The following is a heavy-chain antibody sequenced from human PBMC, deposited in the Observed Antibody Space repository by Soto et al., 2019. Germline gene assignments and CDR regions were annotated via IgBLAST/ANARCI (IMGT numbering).Heavy chain of an antibody. J-gene: IGHJ4*02. D-gene: IGHD2-21*02. CDR1: EFTFNSYA. CDR3: AKDARDTGGNSGIDY. CDR2: IIGSGAIT. Sequence: RRLSCVASEFTFNSYAMSWVRQAPGMGLEWVSSIIGSGAITYYADSVKGRFTISRDNSKSTLYLQMNSLRVEDTALYYCAKDARDTGGNSGIDYWGQGTLVTVST. V-gene: IGHV3-23*01.